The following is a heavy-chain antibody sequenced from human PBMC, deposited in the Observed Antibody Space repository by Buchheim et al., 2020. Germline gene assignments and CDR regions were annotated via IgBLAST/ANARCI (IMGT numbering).Heavy chain of an antibody. CDR1: GFTFSRYA. J-gene: IGHJ4*02. Sequence: EVQLLESGGGLVQPGGSLRLSCAASGFTFSRYAMSWVRQAPGKGLAWVSAISGSGGSPYLADSVKGRFTISRDNSKNKLDLQMNSLRAEDTAVYYCAKERQQLDAFDYWGQGIL. CDR3: AKERQQLDAFDY. CDR2: ISGSGGSP. V-gene: IGHV3-23*01. D-gene: IGHD6-13*01.